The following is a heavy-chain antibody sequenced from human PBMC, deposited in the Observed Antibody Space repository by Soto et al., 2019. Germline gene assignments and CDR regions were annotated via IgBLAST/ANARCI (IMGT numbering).Heavy chain of an antibody. D-gene: IGHD4-17*01. CDR2: ISAYSGHT. Sequence: QVQLVQSGAEVKRPGASVKVSCKASGYTFTGYACSWVRQDPGQGLEWMGWISAYSGHTIYSQKFQGRVTMTTDPSTTTTYMEVRSLGSDDTACYYCARCSTAYGDDGWSLKYWGQGTLVTVSS. J-gene: IGHJ1*01. CDR1: GYTFTGYA. V-gene: IGHV1-18*01. CDR3: ARCSTAYGDDGWSLKY.